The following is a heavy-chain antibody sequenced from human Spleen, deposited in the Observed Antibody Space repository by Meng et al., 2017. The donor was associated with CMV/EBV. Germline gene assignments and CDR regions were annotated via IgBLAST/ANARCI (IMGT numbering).Heavy chain of an antibody. CDR3: ARERQELGRYYGMDV. D-gene: IGHD4-11*01. V-gene: IGHV1-18*04. Sequence: ASVKVSCKASGYSFTNYGMSWVRQAPGQGLEWMGWISPYNGDTHYAQKVQGRVIMTTDTSASTAYMELSSLRSEDTAVDYCARERQELGRYYGMDVWCQGTTVTVSS. CDR1: GYSFTNYG. CDR2: ISPYNGDT. J-gene: IGHJ6*02.